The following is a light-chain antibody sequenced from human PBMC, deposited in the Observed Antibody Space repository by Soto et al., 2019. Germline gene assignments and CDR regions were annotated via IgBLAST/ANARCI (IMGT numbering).Light chain of an antibody. CDR3: QQYNNWLWT. CDR1: QSVSRN. V-gene: IGKV3-15*01. CDR2: DAS. Sequence: EIVMTQSPATLSVSPGERATLSCRASQSVSRNVAGYQQKPGQAPRLLIHDASTRATGISVRFSGSGSGTEFTLTISSLQSEDFAGYYCQQYNNWLWTFGQGTKVEIK. J-gene: IGKJ1*01.